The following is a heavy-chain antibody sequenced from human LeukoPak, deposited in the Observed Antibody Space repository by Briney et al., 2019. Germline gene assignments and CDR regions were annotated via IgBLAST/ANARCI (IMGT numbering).Heavy chain of an antibody. CDR1: GFSFSDYD. V-gene: IGHV3-21*01. CDR2: ISGRSSHV. Sequence: GGSLRLSCSASGFSFSDYDMNWFRQAPGKGLEWISSISGRSSHVYYGDSVKGRFSISSDNAINSVFLQMNSLGVDDTAVYYCGRAFPPLRTASAGDLWGQGTLVTVSS. J-gene: IGHJ4*02. D-gene: IGHD3-16*01. CDR3: GRAFPPLRTASAGDL.